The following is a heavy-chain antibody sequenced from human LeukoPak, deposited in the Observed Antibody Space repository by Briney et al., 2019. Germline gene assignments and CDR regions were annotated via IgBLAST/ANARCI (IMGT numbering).Heavy chain of an antibody. CDR1: GFTLSSYA. J-gene: IGHJ4*02. CDR2: ISYDGSNK. D-gene: IGHD6-13*01. Sequence: GGSLRLSCAASGFTLSSYAMHWVRQAPGKGLEWVAVISYDGSNKYYADSVKGRFTISRDNSKNTLYLQMNSLRAEDTAVYYCARDSPPGYSSSWYYFDYWGQGTLVTVSS. CDR3: ARDSPPGYSSSWYYFDY. V-gene: IGHV3-30*04.